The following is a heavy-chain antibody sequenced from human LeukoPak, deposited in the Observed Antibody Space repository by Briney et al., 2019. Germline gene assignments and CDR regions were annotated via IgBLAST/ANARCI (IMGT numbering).Heavy chain of an antibody. D-gene: IGHD4-17*01. CDR1: GFTFSSYW. J-gene: IGHJ4*02. Sequence: GGSLRLSCAASGFTFSSYWMHWVRQAPGKGLVWVSRINSDGSSTSYADSVKGRFTISRDNAKNTLYLQMNSLRAEDTAVYYCARGRRHGDLDYWGQGTLVTVSS. CDR3: ARGRRHGDLDY. CDR2: INSDGSST. V-gene: IGHV3-74*01.